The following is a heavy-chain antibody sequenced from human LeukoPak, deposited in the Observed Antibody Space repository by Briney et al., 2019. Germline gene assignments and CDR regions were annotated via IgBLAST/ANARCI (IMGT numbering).Heavy chain of an antibody. D-gene: IGHD2-2*01. Sequence: SETLSLTCAVYGGSFRGYYWSWLRQRPGKPLEWVGEINHSGSTNYNPSLKSRVTISVDTSKNQFSLKLSSVTAADTAVYYCARASVGCSSTSCYSTQFDYWGQGTLGTVSS. J-gene: IGHJ4*02. V-gene: IGHV4-34*01. CDR1: GGSFRGYY. CDR2: INHSGST. CDR3: ARASVGCSSTSCYSTQFDY.